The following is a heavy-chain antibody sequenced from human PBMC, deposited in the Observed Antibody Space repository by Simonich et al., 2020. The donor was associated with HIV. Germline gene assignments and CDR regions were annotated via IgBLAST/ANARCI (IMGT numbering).Heavy chain of an antibody. Sequence: QVQLQQWGAGLLKPSETLSLTCAVYGGSSSGYYWSWIRQPPGKGLEWIGDIDDSGSPNYSPSLKSRVTISLDTSKNQFSRKLSSVTAADTAVYYCARHSGYADAFDIWGQGTMITVSS. CDR2: IDDSGSP. D-gene: IGHD5-12*01. V-gene: IGHV4-34*01. J-gene: IGHJ3*02. CDR1: GGSSSGYY. CDR3: ARHSGYADAFDI.